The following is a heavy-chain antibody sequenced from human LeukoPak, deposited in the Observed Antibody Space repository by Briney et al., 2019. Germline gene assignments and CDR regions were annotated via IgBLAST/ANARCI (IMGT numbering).Heavy chain of an antibody. J-gene: IGHJ6*03. D-gene: IGHD3-10*01. CDR2: TYYRSKWYN. Sequence: SQTLSLTCAISGDSVSSNSAAWNWIRQSPSRGLEWLGRTYYRSKWYNDYAVSVKSRITINPDTSKNQFSLQLNSVTPEDTAVYYCARAPVKKLDKMIWFGDGHYYYYYMDVWGKGTTVTISS. CDR1: GDSVSSNSAA. V-gene: IGHV6-1*01. CDR3: ARAPVKKLDKMIWFGDGHYYYYYMDV.